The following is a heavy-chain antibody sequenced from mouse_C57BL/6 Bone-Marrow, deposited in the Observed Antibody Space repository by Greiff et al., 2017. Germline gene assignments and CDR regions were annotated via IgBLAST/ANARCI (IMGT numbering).Heavy chain of an antibody. Sequence: EVKLMESGEGLVKPGGSLKLSCAASGFTFSSYAMSWVRQTPEKRLEWVAYISSGGDYIYYADTVKGRVTFARDNARNTLYLQMSSLKSEDTAMYYGTRGGYGSIPFAYWGQGALVTVSA. J-gene: IGHJ3*01. D-gene: IGHD1-1*01. CDR2: ISSGGDYI. CDR1: GFTFSSYA. V-gene: IGHV5-9-1*02. CDR3: TRGGYGSIPFAY.